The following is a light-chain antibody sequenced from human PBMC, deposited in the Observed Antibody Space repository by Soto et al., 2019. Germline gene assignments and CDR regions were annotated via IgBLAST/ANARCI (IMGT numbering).Light chain of an antibody. Sequence: VLTQSPDPLSLFPGERATLSCRASQRVSSTYFAWYRQKPGQPPSLLLYGASNSATGVPDRFSGSGSGTDFTLTISRLEPEDFAVYYCQQYGSSPPGFTFGPGTTVEIK. CDR2: GAS. J-gene: IGKJ3*01. CDR1: QRVSSTY. CDR3: QQYGSSPPGFT. V-gene: IGKV3-20*01.